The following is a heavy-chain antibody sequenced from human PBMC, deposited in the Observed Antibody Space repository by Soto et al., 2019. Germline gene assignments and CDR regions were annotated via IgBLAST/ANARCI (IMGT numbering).Heavy chain of an antibody. CDR1: GGTFNSYT. J-gene: IGHJ4*02. Sequence: QVQLVQSGPEVKKPGSSVKVSCTASGGTFNSYTLNWVRQAPGQRPEWVGRVNPIVGMSTSASKFQGRVTLTADKSTNRAYMDLTGLKSEDTAVYYCATSYGSGSTHFDSWGQGTQVTVAS. V-gene: IGHV1-69*02. D-gene: IGHD3-10*01. CDR3: ATSYGSGSTHFDS. CDR2: VNPIVGMS.